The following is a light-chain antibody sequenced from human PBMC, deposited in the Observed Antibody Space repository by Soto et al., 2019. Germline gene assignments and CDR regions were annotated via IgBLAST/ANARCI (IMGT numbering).Light chain of an antibody. Sequence: DIQMTQSPSSLSASVGDRVTITCQASQDISNFLNWYQQKPGTAPKLLIYDASNLEAGVPSRFSGSGSGTDFIFIINSLQPEDIATYYCQQYENLPITFGPGTKVDV. V-gene: IGKV1-33*01. J-gene: IGKJ3*01. CDR2: DAS. CDR1: QDISNF. CDR3: QQYENLPIT.